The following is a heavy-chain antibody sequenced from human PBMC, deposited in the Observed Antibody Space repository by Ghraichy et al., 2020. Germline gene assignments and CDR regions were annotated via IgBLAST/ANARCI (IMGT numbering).Heavy chain of an antibody. CDR1: GFTFRSYA. CDR3: ARDTGHCTSTSCYPRLMDV. V-gene: IGHV3-30-3*01. Sequence: GGSLRLSCGASGFTFRSYAMHWVRQAPGKGLEWVAVISYDGSNKHYADSVKGRFTISRDNSKNTLYLQMNSLRAEDTAVYYCARDTGHCTSTSCYPRLMDVWGKGTTVTVSS. J-gene: IGHJ6*03. CDR2: ISYDGSNK. D-gene: IGHD2-2*01.